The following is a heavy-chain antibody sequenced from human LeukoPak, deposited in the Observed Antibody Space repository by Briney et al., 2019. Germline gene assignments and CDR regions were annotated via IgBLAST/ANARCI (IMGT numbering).Heavy chain of an antibody. CDR1: GFMFADHG. J-gene: IGHJ3*02. V-gene: IGHV3-20*04. CDR2: INWNGGST. CDR3: AKDISQGNGWSSVAFDI. Sequence: GGSLRLSCAASGFMFADHGMTWVRQVPGKGLEWVSGINWNGGSTGYVDSVKGRFTISRDNAKNSLYLQMKSLRAEDMALYYCAKDISQGNGWSSVAFDIWGQGTMVIVSS. D-gene: IGHD6-19*01.